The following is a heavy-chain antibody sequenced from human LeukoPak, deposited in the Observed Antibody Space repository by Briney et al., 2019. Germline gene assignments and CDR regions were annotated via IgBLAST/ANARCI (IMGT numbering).Heavy chain of an antibody. Sequence: GGSLRLSCAASGFTFSSYSMHWVRQSPGKGLEWVSSISSSSSYIYYTDSLKGRFTISRDNAKNSLYLQMNSLRAEDTAVYYCARDRYSSGWYDRLFDYWGQGTLVTVSS. CDR3: ARDRYSSGWYDRLFDY. CDR2: ISSSSSYI. D-gene: IGHD6-19*01. CDR1: GFTFSSYS. V-gene: IGHV3-21*01. J-gene: IGHJ4*02.